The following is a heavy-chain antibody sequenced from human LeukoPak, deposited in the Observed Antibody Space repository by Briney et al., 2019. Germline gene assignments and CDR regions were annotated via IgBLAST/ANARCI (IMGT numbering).Heavy chain of an antibody. Sequence: GASVKVSCKASGFTTYYMHWVRQAPGQGLEWMGIINPSGDSTSYAQKFQGRVTMTRDTSTSTAYMELSSLRSEDTAVYYCARDCSRGSCRYFDYWGQGTLVTVSS. D-gene: IGHD2-15*01. CDR1: GFTTYY. V-gene: IGHV1-46*01. J-gene: IGHJ4*02. CDR3: ARDCSRGSCRYFDY. CDR2: INPSGDST.